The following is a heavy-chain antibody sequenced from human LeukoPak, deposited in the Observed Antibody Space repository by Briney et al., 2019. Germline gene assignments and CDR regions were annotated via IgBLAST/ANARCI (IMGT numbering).Heavy chain of an antibody. D-gene: IGHD5-18*01. V-gene: IGHV4-59*01. CDR3: AMNVGYSYGYDY. CDR2: IYCSGST. J-gene: IGHJ4*02. Sequence: SETLSLTCTVSGGSISSYYWSWIRQPPGKGLEWIGYIYCSGSTNYNPSLKSRVTISVDTSKNQFSLKLSSVTAADTAVYYCAMNVGYSYGYDYWGQGTLVTVSS. CDR1: GGSISSYY.